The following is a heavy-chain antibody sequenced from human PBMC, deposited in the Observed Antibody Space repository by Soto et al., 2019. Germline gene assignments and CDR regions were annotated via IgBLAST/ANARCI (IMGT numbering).Heavy chain of an antibody. CDR2: IWYDGSKK. Sequence: PGGSLRLSCAASGFTFSTYGMHWVRQAPGKGLEWVAVIWYDGSKKYYADSVKGRFTISRDNSKNTLYLQMNSLRAEDTAVYYCARVEHSGNWFYAFDIWGQGTMVTVSS. CDR1: GFTFSTYG. CDR3: ARVEHSGNWFYAFDI. J-gene: IGHJ3*02. D-gene: IGHD6-13*01. V-gene: IGHV3-33*01.